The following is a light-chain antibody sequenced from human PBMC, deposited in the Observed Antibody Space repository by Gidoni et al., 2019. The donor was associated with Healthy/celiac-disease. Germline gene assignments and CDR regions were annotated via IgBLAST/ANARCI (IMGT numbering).Light chain of an antibody. J-gene: IGKJ5*01. CDR2: GAS. V-gene: IGKV3-20*01. CDR1: QSVSSSY. Sequence: EIVLTQSPGTLSLSPGERATLSCSSSQSVSSSYLAWYQQKPGQAPRLLIYGASGRATGIPDRFSGSGSGTDFTLTISRLEPEDFAVYYCQQYGSSPITFGQGTRLEIK. CDR3: QQYGSSPIT.